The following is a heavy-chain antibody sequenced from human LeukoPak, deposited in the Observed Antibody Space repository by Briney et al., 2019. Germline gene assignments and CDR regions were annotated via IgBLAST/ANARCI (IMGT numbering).Heavy chain of an antibody. CDR2: ISGDGTGT. V-gene: IGHV3-23*01. CDR1: GLIFRNYA. D-gene: IGHD4-11*01. Sequence: GGSLRLSCTASGLIFRNYAMTWVRQAPRKGLEWVSTISGDGTGTFYADSVKGRFTISRDNSKNTHYLQMSSLRAEDTGIYYCAKGGHYSFFDYWGQGTLVTVSS. J-gene: IGHJ4*02. CDR3: AKGGHYSFFDY.